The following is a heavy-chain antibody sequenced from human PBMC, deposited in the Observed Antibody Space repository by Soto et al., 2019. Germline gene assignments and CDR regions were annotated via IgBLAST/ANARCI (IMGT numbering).Heavy chain of an antibody. CDR1: GYVFSVYW. CDR3: ARDLPPIDY. V-gene: IGHV5-51*03. Sequence: GGSLKISWKGAGYVFSVYWIGWVRQLPGKGLEWMGIIYPGDSDTRYSPSFQGQVTISADKSTTTAYMELSSLRSEDTAVYYCARDLPPIDYRGQGTLVTVSS. CDR2: IYPGDSDT. J-gene: IGHJ4*02.